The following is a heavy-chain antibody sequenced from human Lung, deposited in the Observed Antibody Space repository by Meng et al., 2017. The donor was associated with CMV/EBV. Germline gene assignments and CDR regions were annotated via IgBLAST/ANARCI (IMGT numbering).Heavy chain of an antibody. J-gene: IGHJ4*02. CDR3: ARGHYDSSGYPIDY. Sequence: PTLSLTCXISGDSVSSNSAAWNWIRQSPSRGLEWLGRTYYRSKWYNDYAVSVKSRITINPDTSKNQFSLQLNSVTPEDTAVYYCARGHYDSSGYPIDYWGQGTLVTVSS. D-gene: IGHD3-22*01. V-gene: IGHV6-1*01. CDR2: TYYRSKWYN. CDR1: GDSVSSNSAA.